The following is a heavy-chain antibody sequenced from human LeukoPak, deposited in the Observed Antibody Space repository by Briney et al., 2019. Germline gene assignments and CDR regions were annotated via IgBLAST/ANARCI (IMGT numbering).Heavy chain of an antibody. Sequence: GASLRLSCAASGFTFNNYAMNWVRQAPGKGLEWVSVITSSGSTYYADSVKGRFTISRDNSKNTLYLQMNSLRAEDTAIYYCAKDLYGDYDFDCRGRGTLVTVSS. D-gene: IGHD4-17*01. J-gene: IGHJ4*02. CDR3: AKDLYGDYDFDC. V-gene: IGHV3-23*01. CDR2: ITSSGST. CDR1: GFTFNNYA.